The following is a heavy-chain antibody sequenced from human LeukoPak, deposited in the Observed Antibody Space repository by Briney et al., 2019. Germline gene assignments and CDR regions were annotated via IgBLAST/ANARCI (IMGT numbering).Heavy chain of an antibody. CDR2: ISSSGSTI. J-gene: IGHJ4*02. V-gene: IGHV3-11*04. Sequence: GGSLRLSCAASGFTFSNAWMSWVRQAPGKGLEWVSYISSSGSTIYYADFVKGRFTISRDNAKNSLYLQMNSLRAEDTAVYYCARGRRKSYYFDYWGQGTLVTVSS. D-gene: IGHD1-26*01. CDR1: GFTFSNAW. CDR3: ARGRRKSYYFDY.